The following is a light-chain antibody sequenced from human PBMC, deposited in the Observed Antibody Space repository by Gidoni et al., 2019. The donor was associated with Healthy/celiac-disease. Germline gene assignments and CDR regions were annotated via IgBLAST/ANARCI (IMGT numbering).Light chain of an antibody. V-gene: IGLV3-21*03. CDR2: DDS. CDR1: NIGSNS. CDR3: QVLDSSSDHVV. J-gene: IGLJ2*01. Sequence: SYVLTQPPSVSVAPGKTARLTCGGNNIGSNSVHLYQQKPGQAPVLVVYDDSDRPSGIPERFSGSNAGNAATLTISRVEAGDEADYYCQVLDSSSDHVVFGGRTKLTVL.